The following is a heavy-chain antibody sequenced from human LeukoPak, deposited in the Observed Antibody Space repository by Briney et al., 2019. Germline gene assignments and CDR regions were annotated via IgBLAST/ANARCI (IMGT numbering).Heavy chain of an antibody. Sequence: SETLSLTCTVSGGSFSSHYWSWIRQPPGKGLEWIGYIYYSGSTNYNPSLKSRVTMSVDTSKNQFSLKLSSVTAADTAVYYCARGRYCSADICSGGDAFDIWGQGTMVSVSS. CDR1: GGSFSSHY. D-gene: IGHD2-15*01. V-gene: IGHV4-59*11. J-gene: IGHJ3*02. CDR2: IYYSGST. CDR3: ARGRYCSADICSGGDAFDI.